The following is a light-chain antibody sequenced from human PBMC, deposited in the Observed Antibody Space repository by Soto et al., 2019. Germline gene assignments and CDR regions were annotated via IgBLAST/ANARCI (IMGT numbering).Light chain of an antibody. CDR3: QQYGSSPPVT. V-gene: IGKV3-20*01. CDR1: QSVSSSY. J-gene: IGKJ4*01. Sequence: EIVLTQSPGTLSLSPGERATLSCRASQSVSSSYLAWYQQKPGQAPRRLIYGASSRATGIPDRFSGSGSGTDFTLTISRLEPEDFAVYYWQQYGSSPPVTFGGGTKVEIK. CDR2: GAS.